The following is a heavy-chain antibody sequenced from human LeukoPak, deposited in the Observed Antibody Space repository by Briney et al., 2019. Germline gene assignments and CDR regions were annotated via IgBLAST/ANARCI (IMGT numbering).Heavy chain of an antibody. CDR3: ARDNPDDSSGFNYYYYMDV. J-gene: IGHJ6*03. V-gene: IGHV1-2*02. D-gene: IGHD3-22*01. CDR1: GYTFTGYY. CDR2: INPNSGGT. Sequence: ASVKVSCKASGYTFTGYYMHWVRQAPGQGLEWMGWINPNSGGTNYAQKFQGRVTMTRDTSISTAYMELSRLGSDDTAVYYCARDNPDDSSGFNYYYYMDVWGKGTTVTVSS.